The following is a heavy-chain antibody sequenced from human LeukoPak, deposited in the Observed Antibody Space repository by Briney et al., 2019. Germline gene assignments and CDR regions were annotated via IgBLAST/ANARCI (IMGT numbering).Heavy chain of an antibody. CDR1: GGPISSSITY. CDR3: VRHDYDGPVNWFDP. J-gene: IGHJ5*02. D-gene: IGHD3-10*01. V-gene: IGHV4-39*01. CDR2: IFYSGTP. Sequence: EPSETLSLTCSVSGGPISSSITYWGWIRQPPGKGLEWIGSIFYSGTPYYNPSLRSRVTIFVDTSKNQFSLRLRSVTAADTAVCYCVRHDYDGPVNWFDPWGQGNLVTVSS.